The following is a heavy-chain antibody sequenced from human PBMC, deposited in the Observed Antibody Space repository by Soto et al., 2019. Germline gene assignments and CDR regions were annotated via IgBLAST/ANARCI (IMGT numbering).Heavy chain of an antibody. J-gene: IGHJ3*02. CDR1: GFTFSSYS. Sequence: GGSLRLSCAASGFTFSSYSMNWVRQAPGKGLELVSYISSSSSTIYYADSVKGRFTISRDNAKNSLYLQMNSLRAEDTAVYYCARDESYYGSGSYTHAFDIWGQGTMVTVSS. CDR3: ARDESYYGSGSYTHAFDI. D-gene: IGHD3-10*01. V-gene: IGHV3-48*01. CDR2: ISSSSSTI.